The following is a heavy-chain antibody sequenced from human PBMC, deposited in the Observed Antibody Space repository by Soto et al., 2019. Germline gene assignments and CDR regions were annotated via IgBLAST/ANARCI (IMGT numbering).Heavy chain of an antibody. CDR1: GFTFSSYA. J-gene: IGHJ4*02. CDR2: ISGSGGST. V-gene: IGHV3-23*01. Sequence: GGSLRLSCAASGFTFSSYAMSWVRQAPGKGLEWVSAISGSGGSTYYADSVKGRFTISRDNSKNTLYLQMNSLRAEDTAVYYCAKGDGSSTSCYEGWYFDDWGQGTLVTVSS. CDR3: AKGDGSSTSCYEGWYFDD. D-gene: IGHD2-2*01.